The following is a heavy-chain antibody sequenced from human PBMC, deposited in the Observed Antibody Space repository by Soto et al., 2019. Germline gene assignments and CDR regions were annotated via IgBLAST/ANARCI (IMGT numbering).Heavy chain of an antibody. CDR1: GYTFTSYG. V-gene: IGHV1-18*01. J-gene: IGHJ4*02. CDR2: ISAYNGNT. CDR3: AREWGDGYIQYYFDY. Sequence: GASVKVSCKASGYTFTSYGISWVRQAPGQGLEWMGWISAYNGNTNYAQKLQGRVTMTTDTSTSTAYMELRSLRSDDTAVYYCAREWGDGYIQYYFDYWGQGTLVTVSS. D-gene: IGHD5-12*01.